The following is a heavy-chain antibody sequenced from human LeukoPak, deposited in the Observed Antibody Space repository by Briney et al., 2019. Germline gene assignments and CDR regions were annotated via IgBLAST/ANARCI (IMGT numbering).Heavy chain of an antibody. CDR3: AKDVLSTVDTMIVVVIPSGFDY. J-gene: IGHJ4*02. CDR2: ISWNSGSI. V-gene: IGHV3-9*01. CDR1: GFTFDDYA. D-gene: IGHD3-22*01. Sequence: PVRSLRLSCAASGFTFDDYAMHWVRQAPGKGLEWVSGISWNSGSIGYADSVKGRFTISRDNSKNTLYLQMNSLRAEDTAVYYCAKDVLSTVDTMIVVVIPSGFDYWGQGTLVTVSS.